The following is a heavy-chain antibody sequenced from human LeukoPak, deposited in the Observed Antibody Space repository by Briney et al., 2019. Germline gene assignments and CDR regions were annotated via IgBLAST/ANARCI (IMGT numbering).Heavy chain of an antibody. CDR3: ARDTFWGMIGSMDV. J-gene: IGHJ6*03. D-gene: IGHD2-8*01. CDR2: IIPIFGTA. Sequence: SVKVSCKASGGTLSSYAISWVRQAPGQGLEWMGGIIPIFGTANYAQKFQGRVTITTDESTSTAYMELSSLRSEDTAVYYCARDTFWGMIGSMDVWGKGTTVTVSS. V-gene: IGHV1-69*05. CDR1: GGTLSSYA.